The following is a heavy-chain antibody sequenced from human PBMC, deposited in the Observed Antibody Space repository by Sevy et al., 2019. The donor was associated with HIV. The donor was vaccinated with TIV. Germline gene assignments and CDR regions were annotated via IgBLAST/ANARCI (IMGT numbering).Heavy chain of an antibody. CDR2: IRYDGSNK. Sequence: GGSLRFSCAASGFTFSSYGMHWVRQAPGKGLEWVAFIRYDGSNKYYADSVKGRFTISRDNSKNTLYLQMNSLRAEDTAVYYCAKVPAGGTTLYYYYYIDVWGKGTTVTVSS. D-gene: IGHD1-7*01. J-gene: IGHJ6*03. CDR1: GFTFSSYG. CDR3: AKVPAGGTTLYYYYYIDV. V-gene: IGHV3-30*02.